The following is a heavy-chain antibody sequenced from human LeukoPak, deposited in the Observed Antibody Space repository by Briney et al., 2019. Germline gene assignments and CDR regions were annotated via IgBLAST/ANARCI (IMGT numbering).Heavy chain of an antibody. CDR1: GFTFSSYS. D-gene: IGHD3-10*01. CDR3: ARDGSGSSTPFDY. CDR2: ISSSSSYI. V-gene: IGHV3-21*01. Sequence: PGGSLRLSCAASGFTFSSYSMNWVRQAPGKGLEWVSSISSSSSYIYYADSVKGRFTISRDNAKNSLYLQMNSLRAEDTAVYYCARDGSGSSTPFDYWGRGTLVTVSS. J-gene: IGHJ4*02.